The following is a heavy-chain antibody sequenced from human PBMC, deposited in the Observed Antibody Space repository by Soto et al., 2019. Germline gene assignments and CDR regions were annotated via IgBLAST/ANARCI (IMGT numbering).Heavy chain of an antibody. D-gene: IGHD1-26*01. V-gene: IGHV3-30*18. CDR3: TKDQDKTGFPSYFDP. J-gene: IGHJ5*02. CDR1: GFTFSSYG. CDR2: ISYDGSNK. Sequence: GGSLRLSCAASGFTFSSYGMHWVRQAPGKGLEWVAVISYDGSNKYYADSVKGRFTISRDNSKNTLYLQMNALRAEDTAIYYCTKDQDKTGFPSYFDPWGQGTLVTVSS.